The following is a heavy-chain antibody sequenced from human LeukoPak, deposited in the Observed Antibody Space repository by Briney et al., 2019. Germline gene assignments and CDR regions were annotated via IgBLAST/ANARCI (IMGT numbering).Heavy chain of an antibody. V-gene: IGHV3-30*18. J-gene: IGHJ4*02. CDR3: AKGGADGYR. CDR2: ISYDGSNK. Sequence: GGSLRLSCAASGFTFSSYGMHWVREAPGKGLEWVAVISYDGSNKYYAASVKGRFTISRDNSKNTLYLQMNSLRAEDTAVYYCAKGGADGYRWGQGTLVTVSS. D-gene: IGHD5-24*01. CDR1: GFTFSSYG.